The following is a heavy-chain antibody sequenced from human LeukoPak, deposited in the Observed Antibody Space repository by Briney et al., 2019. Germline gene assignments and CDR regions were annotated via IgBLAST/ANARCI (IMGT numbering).Heavy chain of an antibody. J-gene: IGHJ4*02. CDR2: TYYRSKWYD. CDR3: AREGAYSGTYYLDY. CDR1: GDSVSSNRAA. D-gene: IGHD5-12*01. V-gene: IGHV6-1*01. Sequence: SQTLSLTCAISGDSVSSNRAAWNWIRQSPWRGLEWLGRTYYRSKWYDEYALSVKSRVTIIPDTSKNHFSLLLNSVTPGDTAVYFCAREGAYSGTYYLDYWGQGTLVTVSS.